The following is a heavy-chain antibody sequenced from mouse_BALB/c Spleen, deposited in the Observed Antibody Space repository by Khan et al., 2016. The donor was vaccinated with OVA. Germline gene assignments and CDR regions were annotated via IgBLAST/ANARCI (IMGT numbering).Heavy chain of an antibody. J-gene: IGHJ2*01. CDR2: IYPGSDNA. Sequence: QVQLKQSGPELVKPGASVKMSCKASGYTFTYYVITWVKQRTGQGLEWIGEIYPGSDNAYYNERFKGKAILTADKSSNTTHMQLSSLTSEDSAVYVCARGDGYYVYFDYWGQGTTLTVSS. CDR1: GYTFTYYV. D-gene: IGHD2-3*01. V-gene: IGHV1-77*01. CDR3: ARGDGYYVYFDY.